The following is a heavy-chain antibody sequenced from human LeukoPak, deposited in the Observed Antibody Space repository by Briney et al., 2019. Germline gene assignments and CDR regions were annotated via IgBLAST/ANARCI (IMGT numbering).Heavy chain of an antibody. CDR3: ARDLAYCGGDCYPYYFDY. D-gene: IGHD2-21*01. J-gene: IGHJ4*02. CDR1: GGSISSYY. CDR2: IYTSGST. Sequence: SETLSLTCTVSGGSISSYYWSWIRQPAGKGLEWIGRIYTSGSTNYNPSLKSRVTMSVDTSKNQFSLKLSSVTAADTAVYYCARDLAYCGGDCYPYYFDYWGQGTLVTVSS. V-gene: IGHV4-4*07.